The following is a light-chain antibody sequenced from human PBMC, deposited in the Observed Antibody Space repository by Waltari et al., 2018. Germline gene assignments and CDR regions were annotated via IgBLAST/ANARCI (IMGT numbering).Light chain of an antibody. J-gene: IGLJ2*01. CDR3: AAWDDSLNGVV. Sequence: QSVLTQPPSASGTPGQRVTISCSGSRSHIGSNTVNWYQQLPGTAPKLLIYSNNQRPSGGPDRFSGSKSGTSVSLAISGLQSEDEADYYCAAWDDSLNGVVFGGGTKLTVL. V-gene: IGLV1-44*01. CDR1: RSHIGSNT. CDR2: SNN.